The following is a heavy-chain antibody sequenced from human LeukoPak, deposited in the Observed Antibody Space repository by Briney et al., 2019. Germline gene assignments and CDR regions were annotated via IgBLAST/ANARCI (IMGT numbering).Heavy chain of an antibody. J-gene: IGHJ4*02. Sequence: GGSLRVSCAASGFTFSSYAMSWVRQAPGKGLEWVSAISGSGDSTYYTDSVKGRFAFSRDNSKNTLFLQMNSLRADDTAVYYCAKGRTRWVKEEYDYWGQGTLVTVSS. V-gene: IGHV3-23*01. CDR3: AKGRTRWVKEEYDY. CDR2: ISGSGDST. CDR1: GFTFSSYA. D-gene: IGHD2/OR15-2a*01.